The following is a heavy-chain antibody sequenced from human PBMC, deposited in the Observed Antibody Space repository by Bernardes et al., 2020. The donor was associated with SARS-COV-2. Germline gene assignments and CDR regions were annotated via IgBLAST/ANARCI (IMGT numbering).Heavy chain of an antibody. V-gene: IGHV1-3*01. CDR1: GYMFSNYN. CDR3: ATEDGEWLES. CDR2: IYGGNGNT. Sequence: ASVEVSCKASGYMFSNYNMHWVRQAPGQRLEWMGWIYGGNGNTKYSENFQDRVTITRDTSASTAYMELNNLRVEDTALYRCATEDGEWLESWGQGTLVTVSS. J-gene: IGHJ5*01. D-gene: IGHD4-17*01.